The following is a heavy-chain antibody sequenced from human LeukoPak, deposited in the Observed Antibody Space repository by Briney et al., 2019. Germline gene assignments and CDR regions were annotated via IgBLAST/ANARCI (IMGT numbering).Heavy chain of an antibody. CDR1: GGSISSGGYS. CDR2: IYHSGST. J-gene: IGHJ4*02. V-gene: IGHV4-30-2*02. Sequence: SETLSLTCAVYGGSISSGGYSWSWIRQPPGQGLEWIGYIYHSGSTYYNPSLKSRVTISVDRSKNQFSLKLSSVTAADAAVYYCARWVRFGGDCYFDYWGQGTLVTVSS. CDR3: ARWVRFGGDCYFDY. D-gene: IGHD2-21*02.